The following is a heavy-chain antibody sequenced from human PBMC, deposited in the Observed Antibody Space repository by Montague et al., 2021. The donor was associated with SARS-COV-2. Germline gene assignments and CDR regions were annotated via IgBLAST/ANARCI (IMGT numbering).Heavy chain of an antibody. D-gene: IGHD6-13*01. Sequence: CAISGDSVPSNSATSNWIRQSPSRGLEWLGRTYYRSMWKSDYAXXXKSRIAINPDTSKNQFSLQLSSVTPEDTALYYCVRGIEAAGSYDYWGQGTLVTVSS. CDR2: TYYRSMWKS. J-gene: IGHJ4*02. CDR3: VRGIEAAGSYDY. V-gene: IGHV6-1*01. CDR1: GDSVPSNSAT.